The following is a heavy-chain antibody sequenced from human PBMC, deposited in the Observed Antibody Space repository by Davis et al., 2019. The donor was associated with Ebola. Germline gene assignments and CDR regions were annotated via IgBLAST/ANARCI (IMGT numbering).Heavy chain of an antibody. D-gene: IGHD6-13*01. CDR2: IYYSGST. CDR3: AREEGSWFYYYYGMDV. Sequence: PSETLSLTCTVSGGSISSYYWSWIRQPPGKGLEWIGYIYYSGSTNYNPSLKSRVTISVDTSKNQFSLRLTSVTAADTAVYYCAREEGSWFYYYYGMDVWGQGTTVTVSS. CDR1: GGSISSYY. V-gene: IGHV4-59*12. J-gene: IGHJ6*02.